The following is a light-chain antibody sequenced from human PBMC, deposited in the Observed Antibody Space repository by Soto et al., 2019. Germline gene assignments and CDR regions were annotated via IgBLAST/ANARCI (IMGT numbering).Light chain of an antibody. J-gene: IGKJ1*01. CDR3: LQRSDWRT. CDR1: ESISRS. V-gene: IGKV3-11*01. CDR2: DAS. Sequence: IVLTQSPVSLSLSPGERATLSCRASESISRSLAWYQQRPGQAPRLLMYDASNRATGIPQRFSGSGSGTDFTLTISSLEPEDFAVYYCLQRSDWRTFGTGTKVDI.